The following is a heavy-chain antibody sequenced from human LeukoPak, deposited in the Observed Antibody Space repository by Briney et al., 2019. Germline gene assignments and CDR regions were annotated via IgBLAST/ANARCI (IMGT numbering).Heavy chain of an antibody. J-gene: IGHJ4*02. V-gene: IGHV4-59*01. CDR1: GGSITTYY. CDR3: ARANSGYPGHFDY. D-gene: IGHD3-22*01. Sequence: SETLSLTCSVSGGSITTYYWSWIRQPPGKGLEYIAYIYYTGITNYNSSLKSRVTISVDTSKNQFSLKLSSVTAADTAVYYCARANSGYPGHFDYWGQGTLVTVSS. CDR2: IYYTGIT.